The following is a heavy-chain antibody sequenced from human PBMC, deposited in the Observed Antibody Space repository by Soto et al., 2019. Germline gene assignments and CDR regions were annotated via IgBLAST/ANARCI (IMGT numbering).Heavy chain of an antibody. Sequence: ASVKVSCKASGDTFTSYDINWVRQATGQGLEWMGWMNPNSGNTGYAQKFQGRVTMTRNTSISTAYMEMSSLRSEDTAVYYCAKDKGTMGSSWFDAFDIWGQGTMVTVSS. CDR2: MNPNSGNT. J-gene: IGHJ3*02. CDR3: AKDKGTMGSSWFDAFDI. CDR1: GDTFTSYD. D-gene: IGHD6-13*01. V-gene: IGHV1-8*01.